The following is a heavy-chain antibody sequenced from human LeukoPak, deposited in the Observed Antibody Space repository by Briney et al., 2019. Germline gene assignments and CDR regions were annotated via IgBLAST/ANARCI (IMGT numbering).Heavy chain of an antibody. Sequence: TGGSLRLSCEASGFTFSSYEMNWVRQAPGKGLEWASYISSSGSTIHYADSVKGRFTISRDNAKNSLYLQMNSLRAEDTAVYYCARDPRHGDYGDYWGQGTLVTVSP. CDR3: ARDPRHGDYGDY. V-gene: IGHV3-48*03. CDR1: GFTFSSYE. D-gene: IGHD4-17*01. CDR2: ISSSGSTI. J-gene: IGHJ4*02.